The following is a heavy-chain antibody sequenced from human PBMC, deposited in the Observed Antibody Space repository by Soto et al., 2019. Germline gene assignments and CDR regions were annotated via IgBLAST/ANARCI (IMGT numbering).Heavy chain of an antibody. D-gene: IGHD1-7*01. V-gene: IGHV1-8*01. Sequence: QVQLVQSGAEVKKPGASVKVSCKASGYTFTSYDINWVRQATGQGLEWMGWINPNNGNTGYAHNFQGRVTMTRDTSISAAYMALNSLRSEDPAVYFCARTSSGTREGFDPWGPGTLVTVSS. CDR3: ARTSSGTREGFDP. CDR2: INPNNGNT. J-gene: IGHJ5*02. CDR1: GYTFTSYD.